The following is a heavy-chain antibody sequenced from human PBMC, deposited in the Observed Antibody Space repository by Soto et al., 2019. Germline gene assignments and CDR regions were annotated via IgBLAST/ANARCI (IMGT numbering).Heavy chain of an antibody. J-gene: IGHJ4*02. Sequence: GESLKISCAASGFTFSTYWMSWVRQAPGKGLEWVANINQDGSERYYVDSVKGRFTISRDNAKNSLFLQLNSLRAGDTAVYYCARYSGYDSDYWGQGTLVTVSS. V-gene: IGHV3-7*01. CDR1: GFTFSTYW. CDR2: INQDGSER. CDR3: ARYSGYDSDY. D-gene: IGHD5-12*01.